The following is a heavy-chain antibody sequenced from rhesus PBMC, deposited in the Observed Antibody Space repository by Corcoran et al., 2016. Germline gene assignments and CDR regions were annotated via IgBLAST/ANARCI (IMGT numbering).Heavy chain of an antibody. V-gene: IGHV4-173*01. D-gene: IGHD3-16*01. Sequence: QLQLQESGPGLVKPSETLSLTCAVSGGSIRRNYWSWIRQPPGKGMEWIGRISGSGGSTDYNPSLKSRVTISTDTSKNQFSLKLSSVTAADTAVYYCAREERYYYSGSYYFDYWGQGVLVTVSS. CDR1: GGSIRRNY. CDR2: ISGSGGST. J-gene: IGHJ4*01. CDR3: AREERYYYSGSYYFDY.